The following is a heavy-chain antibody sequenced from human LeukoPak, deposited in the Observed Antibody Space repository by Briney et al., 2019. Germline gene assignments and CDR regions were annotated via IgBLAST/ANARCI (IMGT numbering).Heavy chain of an antibody. D-gene: IGHD1-26*01. CDR3: AKAPVWELLRFDY. Sequence: PGGSLRLSCAASGFTFSSYGMHWVRQAPGKGLEWVSAISGSGGSTYYADSVKGRLTISRDNSKNTLYLQMNSLRAEDTAVYYCAKAPVWELLRFDYWGQGTLVTVSS. J-gene: IGHJ4*02. CDR1: GFTFSSYG. CDR2: ISGSGGST. V-gene: IGHV3-23*01.